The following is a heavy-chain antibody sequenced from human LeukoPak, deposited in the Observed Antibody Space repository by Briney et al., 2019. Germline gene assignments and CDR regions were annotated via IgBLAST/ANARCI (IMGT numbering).Heavy chain of an antibody. J-gene: IGHJ4*02. Sequence: PGGSLRLSCAASGFTFSSYAMHWVRQAPGKGLEYVSAISSNGGSTYYANSVKGRFTISRDNAKNSLYLQMNSLRAEDTAVYYCARLGVANYWGQGTLVTVSS. V-gene: IGHV3-64*04. D-gene: IGHD2-15*01. CDR3: ARLGVANY. CDR1: GFTFSSYA. CDR2: ISSNGGST.